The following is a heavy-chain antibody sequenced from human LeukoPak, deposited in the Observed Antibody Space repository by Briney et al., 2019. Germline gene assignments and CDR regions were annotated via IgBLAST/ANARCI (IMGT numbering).Heavy chain of an antibody. CDR1: GYSFTTYW. CDR3: ARHRYCSGGSCYGIGY. Sequence: GESLKISCKGSGYSFTTYWIGWVRQMPGKGLEWMGIIYPGDSDTRYSPSFQGQVTISADKSISTAYLQWSSLKASDTAMYYCARHRYCSGGSCYGIGYWGQGTLVTVPS. D-gene: IGHD2-15*01. V-gene: IGHV5-51*01. J-gene: IGHJ4*02. CDR2: IYPGDSDT.